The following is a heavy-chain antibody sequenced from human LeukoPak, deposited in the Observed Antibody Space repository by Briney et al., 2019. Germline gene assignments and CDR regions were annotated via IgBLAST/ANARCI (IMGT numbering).Heavy chain of an antibody. D-gene: IGHD6-19*01. CDR3: ARHFGIVVAGTSFDY. J-gene: IGHJ4*02. CDR1: GGSISPYH. Sequence: PSETLSLTCTVSGGSISPYHWSWIRQPPGKGLEWIGYIYYSGSTTHNPSLKSRVTISVDTSKNQFSLKLSSVTAADTAVYYCARHFGIVVAGTSFDYWGQGTLVTVSS. CDR2: IYYSGST. V-gene: IGHV4-59*08.